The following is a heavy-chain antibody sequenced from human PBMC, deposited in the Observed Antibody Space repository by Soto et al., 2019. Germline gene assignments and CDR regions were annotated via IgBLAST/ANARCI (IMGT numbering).Heavy chain of an antibody. Sequence: QVQLVESGGGVVQPGRSLRLSCAASGFTFSSYGMHWVRQAPGKGLEWVAVISYDGSNKYYADSVKGRFTISRDNSKNTLYLQMNSLRAEDTAVYYCAKRVGVRGVIPRGGPFDYWGQGTLVTVSS. CDR3: AKRVGVRGVIPRGGPFDY. J-gene: IGHJ4*02. CDR2: ISYDGSNK. V-gene: IGHV3-30*18. CDR1: GFTFSSYG. D-gene: IGHD3-10*01.